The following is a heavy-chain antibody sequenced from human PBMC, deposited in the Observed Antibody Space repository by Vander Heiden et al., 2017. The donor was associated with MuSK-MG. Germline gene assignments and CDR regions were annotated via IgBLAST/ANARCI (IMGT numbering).Heavy chain of an antibody. J-gene: IGHJ3*02. CDR3: TRRSYDILTGYPTGAFDI. Sequence: AQPVESGGGLVQPGRSLRLPCTVSGFTFGDYAMRGCRQAPGKGLEWLRFIRSKAYGGTTEYAASVKGRFTISRDDSKSIAYLQMSSLKTEDTAVYYCTRRSYDILTGYPTGAFDIWGQGTMVTVSS. V-gene: IGHV3-49*03. CDR1: GFTFGDYA. D-gene: IGHD3-9*01. CDR2: IRSKAYGGTT.